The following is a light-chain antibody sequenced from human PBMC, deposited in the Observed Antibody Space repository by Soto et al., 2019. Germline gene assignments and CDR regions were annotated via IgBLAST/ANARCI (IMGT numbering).Light chain of an antibody. CDR2: DAS. V-gene: IGKV1-5*01. Sequence: DIQMTQSPSTLSASVGDTVTITCRASQTISGWLAWYQQRPGKAPNLLIFDASTLESGVPSRFSGSGSGTEFTLTISSLQPDDFATYYCQHYNSYSEAFGQGTKVDIK. CDR3: QHYNSYSEA. J-gene: IGKJ1*01. CDR1: QTISGW.